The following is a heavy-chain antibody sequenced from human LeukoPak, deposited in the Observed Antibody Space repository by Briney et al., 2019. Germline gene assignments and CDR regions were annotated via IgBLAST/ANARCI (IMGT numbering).Heavy chain of an antibody. CDR2: INPNSGGT. CDR3: ARDSVAAAGKALDY. D-gene: IGHD6-13*01. V-gene: IGHV1-2*02. Sequence: ASVKVSCMASGFTFTNYNMHWVRQAPGQGLEWMGWINPNSGGTNYAQKFQGRVTMTRDTSISTAYMELSRLRSDDTAVYYCARDSVAAAGKALDYWGQGTLVTVSS. CDR1: GFTFTNYN. J-gene: IGHJ4*02.